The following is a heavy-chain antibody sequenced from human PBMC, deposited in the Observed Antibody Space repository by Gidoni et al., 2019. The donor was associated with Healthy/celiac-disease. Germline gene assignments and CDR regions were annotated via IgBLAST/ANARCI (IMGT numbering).Heavy chain of an antibody. CDR2: ISGSGGST. J-gene: IGHJ3*02. Sequence: EVQLLESGGGLVQTGGSLSLSCEASGFDFRSYAVSWVRQAPGKGLELVSAISGSGGSTSYADAVKGRFTISRDNSKNTLYLQMNSLRAEDTALYYCANATVDIVATGIYAFDILCQGTMVTVSS. CDR3: ANATVDIVATGIYAFDI. CDR1: GFDFRSYA. V-gene: IGHV3-23*01. D-gene: IGHD5-12*01.